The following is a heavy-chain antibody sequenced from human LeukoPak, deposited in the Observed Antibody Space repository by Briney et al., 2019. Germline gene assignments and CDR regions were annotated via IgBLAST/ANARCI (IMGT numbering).Heavy chain of an antibody. Sequence: SETLSLTCAVYGGSFSGYYWSWIRQPPGKGLEWIGEINHSGSTNYNPSLKSRVTISVDTSKNQFSLKLSSVTAADTAVYYCARTSIAAAGTVRYYYYGMDVWGQGTTVTVSS. CDR1: GGSFSGYY. D-gene: IGHD6-13*01. CDR2: INHSGST. V-gene: IGHV4-34*01. J-gene: IGHJ6*02. CDR3: ARTSIAAAGTVRYYYYGMDV.